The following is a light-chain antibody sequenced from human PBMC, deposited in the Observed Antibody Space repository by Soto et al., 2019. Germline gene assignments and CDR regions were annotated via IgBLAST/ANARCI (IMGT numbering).Light chain of an antibody. CDR2: DAS. CDR3: XQRXNWPPIT. J-gene: IGKJ5*01. V-gene: IGKV3-11*01. CDR1: QSVSSY. Sequence: EIVLTQSPATLSLSPGERATLSCRASQSVSSYLAWYQQKPGQAPRLLIYDASNRATGIPARFSGSGSGTDFTLTISSLEPEDXAVYXXXQRXNWPPITFGQGTRLEIK.